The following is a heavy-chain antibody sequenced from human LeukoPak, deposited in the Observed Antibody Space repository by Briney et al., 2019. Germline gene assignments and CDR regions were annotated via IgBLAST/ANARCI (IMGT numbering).Heavy chain of an antibody. CDR1: GFTFSTYA. CDR2: ISGSGDHT. CDR3: VKGQQITSHYIGDY. J-gene: IGHJ4*02. D-gene: IGHD4-11*01. Sequence: PGGSLRLSCAASGFTFSTYAMSWVRQAPGKALEWVSSISGSGDHTYYADSVKGRFTISRDNSMNTLYLQMSSLTADDTAVYYCVKGQQITSHYIGDYWGQGTLVTVSS. V-gene: IGHV3-23*01.